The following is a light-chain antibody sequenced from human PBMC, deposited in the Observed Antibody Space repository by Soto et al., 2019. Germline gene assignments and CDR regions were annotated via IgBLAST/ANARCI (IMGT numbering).Light chain of an antibody. V-gene: IGKV1-5*01. Sequence: DIQMTQSPCTLSASVEDRVTITCRASQSISSWLAWYQQKPGKAPKLLIYDASSLESGVPSRFSGSGSGTEFTLTISSLQPDDFATYYCQQYNSYSPWTIGQGTKVEIK. CDR1: QSISSW. CDR3: QQYNSYSPWT. CDR2: DAS. J-gene: IGKJ1*01.